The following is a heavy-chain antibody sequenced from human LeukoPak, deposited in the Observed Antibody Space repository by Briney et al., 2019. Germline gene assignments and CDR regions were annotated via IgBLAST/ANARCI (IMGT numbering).Heavy chain of an antibody. D-gene: IGHD3-22*01. CDR2: IYYSGST. Sequence: SETLSLTCTVSGGSTTSYYGSWIRQPPGKGLEWIGYIYYSGSTTYNPSPKSGFTISVDTSKNQFSLKLSSVTAADTAVYYCERAADTMTILGSKYYFDYWGQGTLVTVSS. V-gene: IGHV4-59*01. J-gene: IGHJ4*02. CDR1: GGSTTSYY. CDR3: ERAADTMTILGSKYYFDY.